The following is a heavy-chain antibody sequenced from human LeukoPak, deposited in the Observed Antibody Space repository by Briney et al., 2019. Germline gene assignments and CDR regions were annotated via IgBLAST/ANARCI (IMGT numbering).Heavy chain of an antibody. D-gene: IGHD4-17*01. CDR2: IYWNDDN. CDR1: GFSLSTRGVG. V-gene: IGHV2-5*01. J-gene: IGHJ4*02. CDR3: AHYGDYRFLYYFDY. Sequence: SGPTLVKPTQTLTLTCTFSGFSLSTRGVGVGWIRQPPGKALEWLALIYWNDDNRYSPSLKRRLTITKDTSKNQVVLTMTNMDPVDTATYYCAHYGDYRFLYYFDYWGQGTLVTVSS.